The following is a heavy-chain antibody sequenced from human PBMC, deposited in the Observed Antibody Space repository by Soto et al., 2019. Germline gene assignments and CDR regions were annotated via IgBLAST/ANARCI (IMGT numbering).Heavy chain of an antibody. V-gene: IGHV4-31*03. CDR1: GGSISSGGYY. Sequence: QVQLQESGPGLVKPSQTLSLTCTVSGGSISSGGYYWSWIRQHPGKGLEWIGYIYYSGSTYYNPSLKSRVTISVDTCKNQFPLKLSSVTAADTAVYYCATTLEVYGSHAFDIWGQGTMVTVSS. CDR3: ATTLEVYGSHAFDI. J-gene: IGHJ3*02. CDR2: IYYSGST. D-gene: IGHD3-3*01.